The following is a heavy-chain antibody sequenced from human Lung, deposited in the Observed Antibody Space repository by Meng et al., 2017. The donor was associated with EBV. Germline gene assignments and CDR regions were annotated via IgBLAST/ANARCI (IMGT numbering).Heavy chain of an antibody. V-gene: IGHV1-2*06. D-gene: IGHD3-16*01. CDR2: INPNSGGA. Sequence: QVQRVQAGAEVKKPGASGKVSCKVSAYTFAGYYMHWVRQAPGQGLEWMGRINPNSGGANYAQKFQGRVTMTRDTSISTAYMELSRLRSDDTAVYYCAREGLVGDLRYFDLWGRGTLVTVSS. CDR1: AYTFAGYY. CDR3: AREGLVGDLRYFDL. J-gene: IGHJ2*01.